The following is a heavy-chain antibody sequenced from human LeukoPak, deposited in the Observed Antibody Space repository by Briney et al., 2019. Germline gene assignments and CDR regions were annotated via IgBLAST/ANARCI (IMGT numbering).Heavy chain of an antibody. J-gene: IGHJ4*02. Sequence: ASETLSLTCTVSGDSISNYYWSWIRQPAGKGLEWIGRIYTSGSGSTNYNPSLKSRVTMSVDTSKNQFSLKLSSVTAADTAVYYCARARYDYFDYWGQGTLVTVSS. D-gene: IGHD1-14*01. CDR1: GDSISNYY. CDR3: ARARYDYFDY. CDR2: IYTSGSGST. V-gene: IGHV4-4*07.